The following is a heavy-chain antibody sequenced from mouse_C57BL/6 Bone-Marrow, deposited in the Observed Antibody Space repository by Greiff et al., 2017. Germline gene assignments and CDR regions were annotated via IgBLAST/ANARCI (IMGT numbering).Heavy chain of an antibody. D-gene: IGHD4-1*01. V-gene: IGHV7-1*01. Sequence: VKLVESGGGLVQSGRSLRLSCATSGFTFSDFYMEWVRQAPGKGLEWIAASRNKANDYTTAYSASVKGRFIVSRDTSQSILYLQMNALRAEDTAIYYCARDAGTGNFDYWGQGTTLTVSS. J-gene: IGHJ2*01. CDR1: GFTFSDFY. CDR2: SRNKANDYTT. CDR3: ARDAGTGNFDY.